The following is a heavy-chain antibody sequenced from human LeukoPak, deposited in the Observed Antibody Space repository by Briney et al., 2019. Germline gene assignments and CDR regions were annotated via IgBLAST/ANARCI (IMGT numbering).Heavy chain of an antibody. Sequence: KSSETLSLTCTVSGGSISSYYWSWIRQPAGKGLEWIGRIYTSGSTNYNPSLKSRVTMSVDTSKNQFSLKLSSVTAADTAVYYCARGLDCSSTSCYTYYYYMDVWGKGTTVTVSS. V-gene: IGHV4-4*07. CDR2: IYTSGST. CDR3: ARGLDCSSTSCYTYYYYMDV. CDR1: GGSISSYY. J-gene: IGHJ6*03. D-gene: IGHD2-2*01.